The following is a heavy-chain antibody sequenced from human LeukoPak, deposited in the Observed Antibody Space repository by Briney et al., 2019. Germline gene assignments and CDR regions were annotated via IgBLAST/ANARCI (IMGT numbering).Heavy chain of an antibody. D-gene: IGHD6-6*01. CDR1: GGSISSSSHH. Sequence: PSETLSLTCTVSGGSISSSSHHWAWIRQPPGKGLEWIGSIYYSGTTYYSPSLKSRVTVSVDTSKNQFSLKLTSVTAADTAVYYCTREYSSSSGYWGQGTLVTVSS. V-gene: IGHV4-39*01. CDR3: TREYSSSSGY. CDR2: IYYSGTT. J-gene: IGHJ4*02.